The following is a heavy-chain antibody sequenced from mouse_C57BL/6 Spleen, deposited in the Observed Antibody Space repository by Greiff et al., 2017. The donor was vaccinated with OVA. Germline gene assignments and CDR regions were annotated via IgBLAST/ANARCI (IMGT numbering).Heavy chain of an antibody. Sequence: QVQLQQSGAELVKPGASVKLSCKASGYTFTSYWMQWVKQRPGQGLEWIGEIDPSDSYTNYNQKFKGKATLTVDTSSSTAYMQLSSLTSEDSAVYYCARRGALRYFDVWGTGTTVTVSS. V-gene: IGHV1-50*01. CDR2: IDPSDSYT. CDR1: GYTFTSYW. CDR3: ARRGALRYFDV. D-gene: IGHD3-1*01. J-gene: IGHJ1*03.